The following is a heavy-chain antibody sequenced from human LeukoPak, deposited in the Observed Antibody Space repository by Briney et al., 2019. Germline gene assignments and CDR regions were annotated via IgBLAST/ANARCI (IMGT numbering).Heavy chain of an antibody. CDR3: ARDAVDTANAV. CDR1: GFTFSNYW. CDR2: INSDGSIT. V-gene: IGHV3-74*01. D-gene: IGHD5-18*01. J-gene: IGHJ6*02. Sequence: GGSLRLSCAASGFTFSNYWMHWVRQAPGKGLVWVSHINSDGSITSYADSVKGRFTISRDNAKNTLYLQMNSLRAEDTAVYYCARDAVDTANAVWGQGTTVTVSS.